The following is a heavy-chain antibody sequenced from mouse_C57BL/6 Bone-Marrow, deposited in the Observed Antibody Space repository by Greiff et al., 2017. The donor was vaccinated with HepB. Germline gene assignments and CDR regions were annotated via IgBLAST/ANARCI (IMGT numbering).Heavy chain of an antibody. CDR1: GYTFTSYW. CDR3: AIGAITTVVDSLFDY. Sequence: QVQLKQPGAELVKPGASVKVSCKASGYTFTSYWMHWVKQRPGQGLEWIGRIHPSDSDTNYNQKFKGKATLTVDKSSSTAYMQLSSLTSEDSAVYYCAIGAITTVVDSLFDYWGQGTTLTVSS. CDR2: IHPSDSDT. D-gene: IGHD1-1*01. V-gene: IGHV1-74*01. J-gene: IGHJ2*01.